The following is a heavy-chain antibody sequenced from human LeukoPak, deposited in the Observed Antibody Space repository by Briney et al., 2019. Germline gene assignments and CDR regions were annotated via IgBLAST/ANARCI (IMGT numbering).Heavy chain of an antibody. V-gene: IGHV3-48*01. D-gene: IGHD1-1*01. CDR2: ISASGSNI. Sequence: PAGSLRLSCAVSGFPFSSYSMNWVRQAPGKGLEWVSYISASGSNIYYLDAVKGRFTVSRDNAMNSLFLQMDRPRAEDTAIYYCVRVKGTYFDFWGQGTLVTVSS. CDR1: GFPFSSYS. J-gene: IGHJ4*02. CDR3: VRVKGTYFDF.